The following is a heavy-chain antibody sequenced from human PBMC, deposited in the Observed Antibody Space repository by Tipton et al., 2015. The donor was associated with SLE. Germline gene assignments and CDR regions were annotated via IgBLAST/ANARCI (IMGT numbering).Heavy chain of an antibody. CDR2: INHSGST. D-gene: IGHD6-19*01. V-gene: IGHV4-34*01. CDR1: GGSFSGYY. Sequence: TLSLTCAVYGGSFSGYYWSWIRQPPGKGLEWIGEINHSGSTNYNPSLKSRVTISVDTSKNQFSLKLSSVTAADTAVYYCARGSGFPGNWFDPWGQGTLVTVSS. CDR3: ARGSGFPGNWFDP. J-gene: IGHJ5*02.